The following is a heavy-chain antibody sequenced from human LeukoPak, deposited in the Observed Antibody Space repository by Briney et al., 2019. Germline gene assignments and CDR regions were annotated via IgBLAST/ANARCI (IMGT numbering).Heavy chain of an antibody. D-gene: IGHD1-26*01. J-gene: IGHJ4*02. CDR2: IYSDGST. V-gene: IGHV3-53*01. CDR3: ATTNRYSGSYRDFDY. Sequence: GGSLRLSCAASGFTVSTNYMSWVRQAPGKGLEWLSIIYSDGSTYYADSVKGRFTISRDNSKNTLYLQMNSLRAEDTAVYYCATTNRYSGSYRDFDYWGQGTLVTVSS. CDR1: GFTVSTNY.